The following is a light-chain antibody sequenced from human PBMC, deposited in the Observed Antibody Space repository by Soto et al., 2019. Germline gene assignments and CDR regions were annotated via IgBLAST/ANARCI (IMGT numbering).Light chain of an antibody. CDR1: QGISSY. CDR2: AAS. CDR3: QQYYSYPFT. J-gene: IGKJ3*01. V-gene: IGKV1-8*01. Sequence: AIRMTQSPSSFSASTGDRVTITCRASQGISSYLAWYQQKPGKAPKLLIYAASTLQSGVPSSFSGSGSGTDFTLTIRCLQSEDFATYYFQQYYSYPFTFGPGNKVDIK.